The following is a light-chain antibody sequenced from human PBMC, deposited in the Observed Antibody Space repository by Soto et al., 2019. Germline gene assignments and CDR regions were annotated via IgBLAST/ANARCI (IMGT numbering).Light chain of an antibody. V-gene: IGLV1-40*01. CDR3: QSYGSSLSGVV. Sequence: QSVLTQPPSVSGAPGQRVTISCTGSSSNIGAGYDVHWYQQLPGTAPKLLIYGNSNRPSGVPDRFSGSKSGTSASLAITGLQAEDDADYYCQSYGSSLSGVVFGGGTKVTVL. CDR1: SSNIGAGYD. J-gene: IGLJ2*01. CDR2: GNS.